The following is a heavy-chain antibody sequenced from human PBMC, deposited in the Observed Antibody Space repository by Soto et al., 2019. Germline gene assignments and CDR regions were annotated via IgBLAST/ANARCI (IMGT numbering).Heavy chain of an antibody. D-gene: IGHD2-2*01. J-gene: IGHJ4*02. CDR3: ASLKGGDIVVVPAARKYYFDY. V-gene: IGHV1-69*06. CDR1: GGTFSSYA. CDR2: IIPIFGTA. Sequence: QVQLVQSGAEVKKPGSSVKVSCKASGGTFSSYAISWVRQAPGQGLEWMGGIIPIFGTANYAQKFQGRVTITADKSTSTAQMELSSLRSEDTAVYYCASLKGGDIVVVPAARKYYFDYWGQGTLVTVSS.